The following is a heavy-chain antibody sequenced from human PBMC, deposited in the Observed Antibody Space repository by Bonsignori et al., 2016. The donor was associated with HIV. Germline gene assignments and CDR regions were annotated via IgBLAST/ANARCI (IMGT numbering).Heavy chain of an antibody. J-gene: IGHJ6*04. D-gene: IGHD3-16*01. V-gene: IGHV3-66*01. CDR3: ARDGSYDPIAKSMDV. Sequence: WIRQPPGRGRNGSQVIYVGGSTKYADAVKGRFSISRDNSKNTLYLQMNSLRVEDTAVYYCARDGSYDPIAKSMDVWGKGTTVTVSS. CDR2: IYVGGST.